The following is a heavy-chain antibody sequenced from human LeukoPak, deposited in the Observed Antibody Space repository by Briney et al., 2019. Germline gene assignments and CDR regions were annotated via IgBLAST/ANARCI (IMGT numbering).Heavy chain of an antibody. CDR3: ARTRGARNRSYMDV. CDR1: GFTFSDYY. CDR2: INHSGST. Sequence: PGGSLRLSCAASGFTFSDYYMTWIRQAPGKGLEWIGEINHSGSTNYNPSLKSRVTISVDTSKNQFSLKLSSVTAADTAVYYCARTRGARNRSYMDVWGRGTTVTVSS. D-gene: IGHD3-10*01. J-gene: IGHJ6*03. V-gene: IGHV4-34*01.